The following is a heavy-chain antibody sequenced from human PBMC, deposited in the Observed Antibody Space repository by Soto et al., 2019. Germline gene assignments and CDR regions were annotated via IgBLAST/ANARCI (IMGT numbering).Heavy chain of an antibody. CDR2: ISYDESNE. Sequence: VQLVESGGGVVQPGRSLRLSCAASGFTCSSYGMHWVRQAPGKGLEWVAAISYDESNEYYADSVKGRFTIARDDSKSTLYLQMTSLRAEDTAVYYGAKVGYFGSGSANFDYWGRGALVTVSS. D-gene: IGHD3-10*01. CDR1: GFTCSSYG. CDR3: AKVGYFGSGSANFDY. J-gene: IGHJ4*01. V-gene: IGHV3-30*18.